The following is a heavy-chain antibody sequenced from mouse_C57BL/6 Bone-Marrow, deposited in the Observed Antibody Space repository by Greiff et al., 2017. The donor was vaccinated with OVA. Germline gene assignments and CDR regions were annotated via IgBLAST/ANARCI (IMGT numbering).Heavy chain of an antibody. CDR3: ARGPITTVPSPYWYFDV. Sequence: QVQLQQPGAELVKPGASVKMSCKASGYTFTTYPIEWMKQNHGKSLEWIGNFHPYNDDTKYNEKFKGKATLTVEKSSSTVYLELSRLTSDDSAVYYCARGPITTVPSPYWYFDVWGTGTTVTVSS. CDR1: GYTFTTYP. V-gene: IGHV1-47*01. CDR2: FHPYNDDT. J-gene: IGHJ1*03. D-gene: IGHD1-1*01.